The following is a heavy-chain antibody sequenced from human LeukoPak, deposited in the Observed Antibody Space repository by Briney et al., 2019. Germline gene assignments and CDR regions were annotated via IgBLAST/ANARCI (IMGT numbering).Heavy chain of an antibody. CDR1: GFTFSSYG. CDR2: ISYDGSNK. CDR3: AKDRTPYGDPSYYFDY. Sequence: PGGSLRLSCAASGFTFSSYGMHWVRQAPGKGLEWVAVISYDGSNKYYADSVKGRFTISRDNSKNTLYLQMNSLRAEDTAVYYCAKDRTPYGDPSYYFDYWGQGTLVTVSS. D-gene: IGHD4-17*01. V-gene: IGHV3-30*18. J-gene: IGHJ4*02.